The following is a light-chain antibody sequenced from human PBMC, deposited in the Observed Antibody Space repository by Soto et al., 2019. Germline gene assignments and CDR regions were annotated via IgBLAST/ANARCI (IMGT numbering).Light chain of an antibody. CDR1: QDIRND. CDR2: AAS. Sequence: DIQMTQSPSSMSASVGDTVTITCRASQDIRNDLGWFQKKTGKDPKRLIYAASTLQSGVPSRFSGIVSGTEFNLTLRGLQTEECATYEGLQPTGYTITFSPLTRLEIK. J-gene: IGKJ5*01. CDR3: LQPTGYTIT. V-gene: IGKV1-17*01.